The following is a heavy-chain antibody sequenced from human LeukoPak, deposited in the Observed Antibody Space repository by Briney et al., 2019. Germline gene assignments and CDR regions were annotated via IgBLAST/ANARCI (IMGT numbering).Heavy chain of an antibody. Sequence: SETLSLTCTVSGDSISSYYWSWIRQSPGKGLEWIGYIYYSGSTKYNPSLKSRITISGDTSKNQFSLKLTSVTAADTAVYYCARHQYANNWFDPWGQGTLVTVSS. V-gene: IGHV4-59*08. D-gene: IGHD2-8*01. J-gene: IGHJ5*02. CDR3: ARHQYANNWFDP. CDR1: GDSISSYY. CDR2: IYYSGST.